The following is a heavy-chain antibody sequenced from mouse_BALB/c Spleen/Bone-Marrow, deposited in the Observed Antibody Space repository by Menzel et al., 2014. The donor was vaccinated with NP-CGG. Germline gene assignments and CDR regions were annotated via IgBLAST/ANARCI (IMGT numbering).Heavy chain of an antibody. J-gene: IGHJ1*01. CDR2: INSGGSDT. D-gene: IGHD1-1*01. V-gene: IGHV5-9-3*01. Sequence: EVHLVESGGGLVKPGGSLKLSCAASGFTFSSYAMSWVRQTPEKRLEWVAIINSGGSDTYYPDSVKGRFTISRDNDKNTLYLQMSSLRSEDTAMYYCARHGGGSSLWYFDVWGAGTTVTVSS. CDR1: GFTFSSYA. CDR3: ARHGGGSSLWYFDV.